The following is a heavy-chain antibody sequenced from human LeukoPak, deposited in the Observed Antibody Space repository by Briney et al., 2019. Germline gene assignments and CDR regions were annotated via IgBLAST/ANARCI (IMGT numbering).Heavy chain of an antibody. V-gene: IGHV3-23*01. J-gene: IGHJ4*02. CDR1: GFTFDDYG. CDR2: ISESGGDT. D-gene: IGHD1-1*01. Sequence: GGSLRLSCAASGFTFDDYGMSWVRQAPGKGLEWVSTISESGGDTYYSDSVKGRFTISRDNSKNTLYLQIHSLRAEDTAVYYCAKEQLSPFDYWGQGALVTVSS. CDR3: AKEQLSPFDY.